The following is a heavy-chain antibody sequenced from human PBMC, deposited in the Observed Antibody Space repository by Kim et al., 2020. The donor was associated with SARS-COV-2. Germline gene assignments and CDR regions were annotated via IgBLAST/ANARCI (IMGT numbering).Heavy chain of an antibody. CDR3: ARGAFYSGMGV. V-gene: IGHV3-74*01. J-gene: IGHJ6*02. CDR2: VSGDGSST. Sequence: GGSLRLSCAASGFTFSTYWMNWVRQAPGKGLVWVSRVSGDGSSTNYADSVKGRFTISRDNAKNTLYLQMNSPRADDTALYYCARGAFYSGMGVWGQGTTVTVSS. CDR1: GFTFSTYW.